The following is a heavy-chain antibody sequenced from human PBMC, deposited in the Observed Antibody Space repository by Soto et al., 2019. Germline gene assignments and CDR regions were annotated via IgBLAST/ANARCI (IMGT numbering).Heavy chain of an antibody. D-gene: IGHD3-10*01. V-gene: IGHV3-49*03. Sequence: PGGSLRLSCTASGFTFGDYAMSWFRQAPGKGLEWVGFIRSKAYGGTTEYAASVKGRFTISRDDSKSIAYLQMNSLKTEDTAVYYCTRVLPRVVSRFGFYDYWGQGTLVTVSS. J-gene: IGHJ4*02. CDR3: TRVLPRVVSRFGFYDY. CDR1: GFTFGDYA. CDR2: IRSKAYGGTT.